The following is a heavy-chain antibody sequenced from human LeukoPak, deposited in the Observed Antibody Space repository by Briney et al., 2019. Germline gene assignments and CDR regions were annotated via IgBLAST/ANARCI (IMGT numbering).Heavy chain of an antibody. CDR2: IRSKANSYAT. J-gene: IGHJ6*02. Sequence: PGGSLRLSCAASGFTFSGSAMHWVRQASGKGLEWVGRIRSKANSYATAYAASVKGRFTISRDDSKNTAYLQMNSLKTEDTAVYYRTRRQVVTAISHYGMDVWGQGTTVTVSS. V-gene: IGHV3-73*01. CDR3: TRRQVVTAISHYGMDV. CDR1: GFTFSGSA. D-gene: IGHD2-21*02.